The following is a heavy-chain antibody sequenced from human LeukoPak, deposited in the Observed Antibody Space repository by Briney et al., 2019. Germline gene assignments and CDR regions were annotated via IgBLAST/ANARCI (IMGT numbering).Heavy chain of an antibody. CDR3: ARSPRIAPGPYYFDY. D-gene: IGHD6-13*01. CDR2: INHGGTT. V-gene: IGHV4-34*01. CDR1: GGSFSGYY. Sequence: SETLSLTCAVYGGSFSGYYWSWTRQPPGKGLEWIAEINHGGTTKYNPPLESRVTISVDTSENQFSLKLSSVTAADRAVYYCARSPRIAPGPYYFDYWGQGTLVTVSS. J-gene: IGHJ4*02.